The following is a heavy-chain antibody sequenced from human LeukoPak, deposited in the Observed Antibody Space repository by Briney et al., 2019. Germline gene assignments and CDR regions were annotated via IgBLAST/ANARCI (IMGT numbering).Heavy chain of an antibody. J-gene: IGHJ3*02. CDR2: LNPNSGGT. CDR1: GYTFIDYY. Sequence: ASVRVSFKTSGYTFIDYYMRWVRQAPGQGLEWMGWLNPNSGGTNYTQKFQGRVSMTRDTSISTAYMELSGLTSDDTAVYYCAGPIYDFWSGYYLDAFDIWGQGTMVTVSS. CDR3: AGPIYDFWSGYYLDAFDI. V-gene: IGHV1-2*02. D-gene: IGHD3-3*01.